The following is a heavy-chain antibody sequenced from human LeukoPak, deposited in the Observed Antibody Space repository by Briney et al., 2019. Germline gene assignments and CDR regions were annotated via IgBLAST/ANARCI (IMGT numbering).Heavy chain of an antibody. CDR3: ARALAAAGTFPFDY. D-gene: IGHD6-13*01. V-gene: IGHV4-59*01. CDR1: GGSISSYY. Sequence: SETLSLTCIVSGGSISSYYWSWIRQPPGKGLEWIGYIYYSGSTNYNPSLKSRVTISVDTSKNQFSLKLSSVTAADTAVYYCARALAAAGTFPFDYWGQGTLVTVSS. CDR2: IYYSGST. J-gene: IGHJ4*02.